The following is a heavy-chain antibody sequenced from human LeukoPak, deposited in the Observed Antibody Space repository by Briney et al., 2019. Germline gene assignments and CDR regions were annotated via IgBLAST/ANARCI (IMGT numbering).Heavy chain of an antibody. CDR3: AREYLEYYYDSSGYYDY. CDR2: ISSSGSTI. D-gene: IGHD3-22*01. Sequence: GGSLRLSCAASGFTFSSYWMSWVRQAPGKGLEWVSYISSSGSTIYYADSVKGRFTISRDNAKNSLYLQMNSLRAEDTAVYYCAREYLEYYYDSSGYYDYWGQGTLVTVSS. V-gene: IGHV3-48*04. CDR1: GFTFSSYW. J-gene: IGHJ4*02.